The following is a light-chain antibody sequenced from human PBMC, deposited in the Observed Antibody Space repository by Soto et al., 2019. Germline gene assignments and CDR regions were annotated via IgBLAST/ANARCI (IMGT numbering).Light chain of an antibody. CDR1: SSNIGNNY. J-gene: IGLJ3*02. CDR3: GTWDTSLSVGV. CDR2: DNN. V-gene: IGLV1-51*01. Sequence: QSVLTQPPSVSAAPGQKVTISCSGGSSNIGNNYVSWYQQLPGTAPKLLIYDNNKQPSGIPDRFSGSKSGTSATLAITGLQTGDEADYYCGTWDTSLSVGVFGGGTKLTVL.